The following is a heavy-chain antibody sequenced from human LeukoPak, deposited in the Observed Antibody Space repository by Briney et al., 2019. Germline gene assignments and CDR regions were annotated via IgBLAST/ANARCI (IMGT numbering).Heavy chain of an antibody. V-gene: IGHV3-7*01. J-gene: IGHJ4*02. D-gene: IGHD4-23*01. Sequence: GGSLRLSCEASGFNFSSNWMTWVRQAPGKGLEWVANIKPDGSGQNYVDSVKGRFTISRDNAKSSLYLQMNSLRVEDTDVYYCARTPIYVGRYFDYWGQGTLVTVSS. CDR3: ARTPIYVGRYFDY. CDR1: GFNFSSNW. CDR2: IKPDGSGQ.